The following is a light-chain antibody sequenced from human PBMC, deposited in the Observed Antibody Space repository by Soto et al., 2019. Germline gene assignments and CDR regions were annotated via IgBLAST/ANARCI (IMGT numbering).Light chain of an antibody. CDR3: QSYDTSLNVV. CDR2: GNS. CDR1: SSNIGADYD. V-gene: IGLV1-40*01. Sequence: QSVLTQPPSVSGAPGQGVTISCTGSSSNIGADYDVHWYQQLPGTAPKLLIYGNSNRPSGVPDRFSGSKSGTSASLAITGLQAEDEADYYCQSYDTSLNVVFGGGTKLTVL. J-gene: IGLJ3*02.